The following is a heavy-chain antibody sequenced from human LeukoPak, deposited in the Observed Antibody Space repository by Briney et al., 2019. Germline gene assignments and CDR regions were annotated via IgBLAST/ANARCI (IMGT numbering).Heavy chain of an antibody. V-gene: IGHV3-33*06. Sequence: AGGSLRLSCAASGFTFSSYGMHWVRQAPGKGLEWVAVIWYDGSNKYHADSVKGRFTISRDNSKNTLYLQMNSLRAEDTAVYYCAKMTEESYFDYWGQGTLVTVSS. CDR2: IWYDGSNK. CDR3: AKMTEESYFDY. J-gene: IGHJ4*02. CDR1: GFTFSSYG. D-gene: IGHD1-14*01.